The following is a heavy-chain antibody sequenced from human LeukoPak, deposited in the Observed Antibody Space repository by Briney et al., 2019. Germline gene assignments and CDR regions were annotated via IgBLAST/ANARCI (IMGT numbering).Heavy chain of an antibody. CDR3: AGSDVLYASQGEARYFNH. Sequence: EASVKVSCKASGYTFTRYFMHWVRQAPGQGLEWMGIINPSGGSTTYAQKFQGRVTMTRDTSISTLYMDLNSLRSDDTAVYYCAGSDVLYASQGEARYFNHWGQGTLVTVSS. CDR1: GYTFTRYF. CDR2: INPSGGST. D-gene: IGHD3-16*01. V-gene: IGHV1-46*01. J-gene: IGHJ4*02.